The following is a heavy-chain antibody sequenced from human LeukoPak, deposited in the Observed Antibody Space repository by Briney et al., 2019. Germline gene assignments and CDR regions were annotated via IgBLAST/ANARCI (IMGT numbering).Heavy chain of an antibody. Sequence: SETLSLTCTVSGGSISSSSYYWGWIRQPPGKGLEWIGYIYCSGSTNYNPSLKSRVTISVDTSKNQFSLKLSSVTAADTAVYYCARDAFDIWGQGTMVTVSS. CDR1: GGSISSSSYY. J-gene: IGHJ3*02. V-gene: IGHV4-61*01. CDR2: IYCSGST. CDR3: ARDAFDI.